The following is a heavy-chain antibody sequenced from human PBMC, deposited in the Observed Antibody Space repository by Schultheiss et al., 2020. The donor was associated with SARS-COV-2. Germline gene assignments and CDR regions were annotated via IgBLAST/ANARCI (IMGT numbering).Heavy chain of an antibody. CDR1: GFTFSSYD. J-gene: IGHJ6*02. CDR2: IGTAGDT. V-gene: IGHV3-13*01. Sequence: GESLKISCAASGFTFSSYDMHWVRQATGKGLEWVSAIGTAGDTYYPGSVKGRFTISRENAKNSLYLQMNSLRAGDTAVYYCAKCGSTCRNEMDVWGQGTTVTVSS. CDR3: AKCGSTCRNEMDV. D-gene: IGHD1-26*01.